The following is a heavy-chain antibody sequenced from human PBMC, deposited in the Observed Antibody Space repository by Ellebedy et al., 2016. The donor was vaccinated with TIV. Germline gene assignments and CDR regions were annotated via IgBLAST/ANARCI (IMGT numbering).Heavy chain of an antibody. CDR2: ISYDGSNK. CDR1: GFTFSSYA. CDR3: ARVFVVMDEWFSYGMDV. V-gene: IGHV3-30-3*01. D-gene: IGHD3-3*01. Sequence: GESLKISCSASGFTFSSYAMHWVRQAPGKGLEWVAVISYDGSNKYYADSVKGRFTISRGNSKNTLYLQMNSLRAEDTAVYYCARVFVVMDEWFSYGMDVWGQGTTVTVSS. J-gene: IGHJ6*02.